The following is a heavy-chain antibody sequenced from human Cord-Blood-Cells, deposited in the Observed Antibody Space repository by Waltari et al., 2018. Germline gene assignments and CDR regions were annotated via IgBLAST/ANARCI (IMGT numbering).Heavy chain of an antibody. CDR3: ARGTDWADY. J-gene: IGHJ4*02. D-gene: IGHD3-9*01. V-gene: IGHV4-34*01. Sequence: QVQLQQWGAGLLKPSETLSLTCAVFGGSFIGYYWSWIRQPPGKGLEWIGEINHSGSTNYNPSLKSRVTISVDTSKNQFSLKLSSVTAADTAVYYCARGTDWADYWGQGTLVTVSS. CDR2: INHSGST. CDR1: GGSFIGYY.